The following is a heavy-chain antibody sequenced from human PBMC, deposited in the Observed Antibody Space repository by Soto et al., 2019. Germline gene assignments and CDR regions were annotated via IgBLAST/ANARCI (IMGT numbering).Heavy chain of an antibody. CDR1: GFSLSTSGMC. J-gene: IGHJ6*02. V-gene: IGHV2-70*01. Sequence: SGPTLVNPTQTLTLTCTFSGFSLSTSGMCVSWIRQPPGKALEWLALIDWDDDKYYSTSLKTRLTISKDTSKNQVVLTMTNMDPVDTATYYCARIRYDYDGSGSYGYYYGMDGWGQGTTVTVSS. CDR2: IDWDDDK. CDR3: ARIRYDYDGSGSYGYYYGMDG. D-gene: IGHD3-10*01.